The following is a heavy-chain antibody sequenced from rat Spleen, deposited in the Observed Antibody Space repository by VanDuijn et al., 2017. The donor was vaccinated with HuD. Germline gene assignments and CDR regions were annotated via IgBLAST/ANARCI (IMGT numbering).Heavy chain of an antibody. CDR2: ITATGDNT. J-gene: IGHJ2*01. V-gene: IGHV5-25*01. Sequence: EVQLVESGGGLVQPGRSLKLSCAASGFTFNKYDMAWVRQAPTKGLEWVASITATGDNTYFRDSVKGRFTISRDNAKSTLYLQMDSLRSEDTATYYCARHWGYWGQGVMVTVSS. D-gene: IGHD4-6*01. CDR1: GFTFNKYD. CDR3: ARHWGY.